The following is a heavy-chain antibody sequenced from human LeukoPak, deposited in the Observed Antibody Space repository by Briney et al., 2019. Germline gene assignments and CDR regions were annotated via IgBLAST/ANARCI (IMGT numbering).Heavy chain of an antibody. CDR3: ARDHAIPPDDYGDDYYYYYMDV. CDR2: IGSSSSTI. J-gene: IGHJ6*03. D-gene: IGHD4-17*01. Sequence: GGSLRLSCAASGFTFSSYSMNWVRQAPGKGLEWVSYIGSSSSTIYYADSVKGRFTISRDNAKNSLYLQMNSLRAEDTAVYYCARDHAIPPDDYGDDYYYYYMDVWGKGTTVTVSS. CDR1: GFTFSSYS. V-gene: IGHV3-48*04.